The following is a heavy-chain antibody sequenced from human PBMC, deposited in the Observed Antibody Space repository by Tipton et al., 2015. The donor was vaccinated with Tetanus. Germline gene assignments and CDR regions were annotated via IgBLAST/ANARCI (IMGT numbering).Heavy chain of an antibody. D-gene: IGHD3-10*01. Sequence: SLRLSCAASGFTFSSYDMHWVRQATGKGLEWVSAIGTAGDTYYPGSVKGRFTISRENAKNSLYLQMNSLRAGDTAVYYCARAQYYYGSGPLRPAYYFDYWGQGTLVTVSS. CDR3: ARAQYYYGSGPLRPAYYFDY. V-gene: IGHV3-13*01. CDR1: GFTFSSYD. J-gene: IGHJ4*02. CDR2: IGTAGDT.